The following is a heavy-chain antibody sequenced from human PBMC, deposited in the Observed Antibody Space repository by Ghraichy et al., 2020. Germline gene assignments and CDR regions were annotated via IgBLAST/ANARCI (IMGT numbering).Heavy chain of an antibody. D-gene: IGHD5-24*01. CDR2: IYYSGST. Sequence: SENLSLTCTVSGGSISSSSYYWGWIRQPPGKGLEWIGSIYYSGSTYYNPSLKSRVTISVDTSKNQFSLKLSSVTAADTAVYYCAEMATDASLGWGQGTLVTVSS. J-gene: IGHJ4*02. CDR1: GGSISSSSYY. CDR3: AEMATDASLG. V-gene: IGHV4-39*01.